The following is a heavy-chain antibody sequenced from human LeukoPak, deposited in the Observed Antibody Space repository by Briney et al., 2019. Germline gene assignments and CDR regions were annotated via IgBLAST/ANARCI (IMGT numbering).Heavy chain of an antibody. Sequence: TLSLTCTVSGGSISSGSYFWNWIRQPAGKGLEWIGRIYTSGSTDYNPSLKSRVTISLDTSKNQFSLKLSSVTAADTAVYYCARGGYYDSSGSRDAFDIWGQGTMVTVSS. V-gene: IGHV4-61*02. D-gene: IGHD3-22*01. CDR1: GGSISSGSYF. CDR2: IYTSGST. CDR3: ARGGYYDSSGSRDAFDI. J-gene: IGHJ3*02.